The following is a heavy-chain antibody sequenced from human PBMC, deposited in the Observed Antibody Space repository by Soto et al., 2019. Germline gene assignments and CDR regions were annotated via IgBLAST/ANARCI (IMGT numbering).Heavy chain of an antibody. D-gene: IGHD1-1*01. CDR1: GDSVSSNSAA. CDR2: TYYRSKWYN. CDR3: ARVVPTSEKQLEPDGLFDY. J-gene: IGHJ4*02. Sequence: QSPTLSLTCAISGDSVSSNSAAWNWIRQSPSRGLEWLGRTYYRSKWYNDYAVSVKSRITINPDTSKNQFSLQLNSVTPEDTAVYYCARVVPTSEKQLEPDGLFDYWGQGTLVTVSS. V-gene: IGHV6-1*01.